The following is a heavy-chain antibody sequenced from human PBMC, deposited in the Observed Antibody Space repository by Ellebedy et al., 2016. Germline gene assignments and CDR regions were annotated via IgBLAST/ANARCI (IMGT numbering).Heavy chain of an antibody. J-gene: IGHJ3*02. CDR2: IGSVK. CDR3: ASEAYGNAFDI. CDR1: GLTFSNFW. D-gene: IGHD4-17*01. Sequence: GESLKISCAGPGLTFSNFWMTWVRQAPGRGLEWVATIGSVKHYVDSVKGRFTVSTDNAKNSLYLQMNSLRAEDTAVYYCASEAYGNAFDIWGQGTMVTVSS. V-gene: IGHV3-7*03.